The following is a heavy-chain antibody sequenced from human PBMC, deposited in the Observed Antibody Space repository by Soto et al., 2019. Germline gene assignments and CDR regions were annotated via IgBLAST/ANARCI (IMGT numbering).Heavy chain of an antibody. CDR3: ARDDSGFSGSHYIDYFNY. CDR2: ISAYNGNT. Sequence: KQHGASVKVSCKASGGTFSRYAISWVRPAPGQGLEWMGWISAYNGNTNYAQKLQGRVTMTTDTSTSTAYMELSSLTSEDTAVYYCARDDSGFSGSHYIDYFNYWGQGALVTVSS. J-gene: IGHJ4*02. V-gene: IGHV1-18*01. CDR1: GGTFSRYA. D-gene: IGHD1-26*01.